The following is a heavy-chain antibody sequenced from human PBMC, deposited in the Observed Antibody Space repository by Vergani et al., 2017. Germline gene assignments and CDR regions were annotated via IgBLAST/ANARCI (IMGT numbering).Heavy chain of an antibody. V-gene: IGHV4-30-2*01. CDR3: ARARAEGYYESPYYLDY. CDR2: IYHSGST. CDR1: GGSISSGGYS. J-gene: IGHJ4*02. Sequence: QLQLQESGSGLVKPSQTLSLTCAVSGGSISSGGYSWSWIRQPPGKGLEWIGYIYHSGSTYYNPSLKSRVTISVDRSKNQFSLKLSSVTAADTAVYYCARARAEGYYESPYYLDYWGQGTLVTVSS. D-gene: IGHD3-22*01.